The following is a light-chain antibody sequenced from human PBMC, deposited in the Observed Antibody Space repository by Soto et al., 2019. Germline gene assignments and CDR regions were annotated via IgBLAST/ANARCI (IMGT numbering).Light chain of an antibody. CDR3: QQSYSTPRT. CDR2: DAS. V-gene: IGKV1-39*01. J-gene: IGKJ1*01. Sequence: IQMTQSPSSLSASVGDRVTITCRASQTITNYLNWYQQRPGKAPKLLIYDASSLESGVPSRFSGSGSGTEFTLTISSLQPDDFATYYCQQSYSTPRTFGQGTKVDIK. CDR1: QTITNY.